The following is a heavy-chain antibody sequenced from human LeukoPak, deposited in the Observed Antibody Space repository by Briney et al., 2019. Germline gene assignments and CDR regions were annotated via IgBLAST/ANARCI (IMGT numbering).Heavy chain of an antibody. J-gene: IGHJ2*01. CDR1: GFTFSSYN. V-gene: IGHV3-74*01. Sequence: GGSLRLSCAASGFTFSSYNLHWVRQAPGKGLVWVSRIKSDGSNTNYAGSVKGRFTISRDNAKNTLYLQMNSLRAEDTAVYYCTRVGDYGGNWAWYFDLWGRGTLVTVSS. CDR2: IKSDGSNT. CDR3: TRVGDYGGNWAWYFDL. D-gene: IGHD4-23*01.